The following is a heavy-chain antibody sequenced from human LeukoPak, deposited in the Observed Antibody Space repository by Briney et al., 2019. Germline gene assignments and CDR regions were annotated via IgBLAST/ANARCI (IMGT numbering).Heavy chain of an antibody. D-gene: IGHD2-21*02. CDR3: TKGGHGDY. CDR1: GFPFSTFP. CDR2: LSGDGSDT. J-gene: IGHJ4*02. Sequence: GGSLRLSCQASGFPFSTFPMSWVRQAPGKGLEWVSTLSGDGSDTYYADSVKGRFTISRDTSKNTLFLQMNSLRADDTAIYYCTKGGHGDYWGQGTMATVSS. V-gene: IGHV3-23*01.